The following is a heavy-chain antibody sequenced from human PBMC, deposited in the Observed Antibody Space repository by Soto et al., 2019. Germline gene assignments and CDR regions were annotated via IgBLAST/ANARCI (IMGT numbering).Heavy chain of an antibody. D-gene: IGHD2-15*01. J-gene: IGHJ5*02. CDR3: ARVVVYCSGGSCWGNWCDP. V-gene: IGHV1-18*04. Sequence: QVQLVQSGAEVKKPGASVKVSCKASGYTFTSYGISWVRQAPGQGLEWMGWISAYNGNTNYAQKLQGRVTMTTDTSTSTAYRELRSLRSDDTAVYYCARVVVYCSGGSCWGNWCDPWVQGTLVTVSS. CDR2: ISAYNGNT. CDR1: GYTFTSYG.